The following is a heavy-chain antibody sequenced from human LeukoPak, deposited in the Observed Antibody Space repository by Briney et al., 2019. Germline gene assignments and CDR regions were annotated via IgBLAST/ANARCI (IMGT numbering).Heavy chain of an antibody. V-gene: IGHV4-34*01. CDR1: GGSFSGYY. Sequence: SETLSLTCAVYGGSFSGYYWSWIRQPPGKGLEWIGEINHSGSTNYNPSLKSRVTISVDTSKNQFSLKLSSVTAADTAVYYCARDPDSSGYEAYFDYWGQGTLVTVSS. J-gene: IGHJ4*02. D-gene: IGHD3-22*01. CDR2: INHSGST. CDR3: ARDPDSSGYEAYFDY.